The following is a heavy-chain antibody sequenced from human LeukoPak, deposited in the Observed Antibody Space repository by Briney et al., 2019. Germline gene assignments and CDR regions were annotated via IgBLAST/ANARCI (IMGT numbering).Heavy chain of an antibody. V-gene: IGHV3-48*01. CDR3: ARTYYSGSGTYQRWFDP. CDR2: ISRTSHTI. CDR1: GFTFSSYS. J-gene: IGHJ5*02. D-gene: IGHD3-10*01. Sequence: GGSPRLSCAASGFTFSSYSMNWVRQAPGKGLEWVSYISRTSHTIYYADSVKGRFTISRDNTKNTLYLQMDSLRAEDTAVYYCARTYYSGSGTYQRWFDPWGQGTLVTVSS.